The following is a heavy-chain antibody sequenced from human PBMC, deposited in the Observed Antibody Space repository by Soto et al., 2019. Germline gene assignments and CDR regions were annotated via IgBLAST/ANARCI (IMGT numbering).Heavy chain of an antibody. V-gene: IGHV1-69*06. CDR3: ARDRGSSWYG. Sequence: SVKVSCKASGGTFSSYAISWVRQAPGQGLEWMGGIIPIFGTANYAQKFQGRVTITADKSTSTEYMELRSLRYEETDEYYCARDRGSSWYGWGQGTLVTVSS. CDR1: GGTFSSYA. J-gene: IGHJ4*02. D-gene: IGHD6-13*01. CDR2: IIPIFGTA.